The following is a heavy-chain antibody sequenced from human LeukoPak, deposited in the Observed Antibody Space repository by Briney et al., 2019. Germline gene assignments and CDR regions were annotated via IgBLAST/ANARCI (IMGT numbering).Heavy chain of an antibody. CDR2: IKQDGSEK. D-gene: IGHD2-2*01. J-gene: IGHJ4*02. CDR3: ARASRGGGSSTSCYSCYFDY. Sequence: PGGSLRLSCAASGFTFSTYAMNWVRQAPGKGLEWVANIKQDGSEKYYVDSVKGRFTISRDNAKNSLYLQMNSLRAEDTAVYYCARASRGGGSSTSCYSCYFDYWGQGTLVTVSS. V-gene: IGHV3-7*01. CDR1: GFTFSTYA.